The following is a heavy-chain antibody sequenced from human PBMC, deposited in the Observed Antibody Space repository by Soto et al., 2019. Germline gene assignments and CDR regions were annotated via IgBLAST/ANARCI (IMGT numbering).Heavy chain of an antibody. Sequence: QVRLVESGGGVVQPGRSLRLSCTASGFSFSSYAMYWFRQPPGKGLEWVAVISKAGMNKNYADSVEGRVTVSRDNANYSLDLQLNSLRGEDTAMYYCARDMYSSDYFVKWFEPWGQGTLVTVSS. CDR2: ISKAGMNK. CDR3: ARDMYSSDYFVKWFEP. V-gene: IGHV3-30*04. CDR1: GFSFSSYA. J-gene: IGHJ5*02. D-gene: IGHD6-19*01.